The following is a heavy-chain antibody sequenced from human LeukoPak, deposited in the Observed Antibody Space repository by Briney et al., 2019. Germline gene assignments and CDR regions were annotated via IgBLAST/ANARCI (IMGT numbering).Heavy chain of an antibody. Sequence: GGSLRLSCAASGFTFSSYAMSWVRQAPGKGLEWVSAISGSGGSTYYADSVKGRFTISRDNSKISLYLQMNSLRDEDTAVYFCARDPYSGSHAAFDVWGQGTMVTVSS. V-gene: IGHV3-23*01. J-gene: IGHJ3*01. CDR1: GFTFSSYA. CDR3: ARDPYSGSHAAFDV. D-gene: IGHD1-26*01. CDR2: ISGSGGST.